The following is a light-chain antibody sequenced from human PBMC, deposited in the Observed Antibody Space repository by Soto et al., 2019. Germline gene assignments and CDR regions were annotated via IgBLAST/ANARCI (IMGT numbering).Light chain of an antibody. CDR3: QKYNSAPPEWT. Sequence: DSQMTQSPSSLSASVGDRVTITCRASQGISNYLAWYQQKPGRVPVLLIYAASTLQSGVPSRFSGSGSGTDFTLTISSLQPEDVATYYCQKYNSAPPEWTFGQGTKVDIK. CDR1: QGISNY. CDR2: AAS. V-gene: IGKV1-27*01. J-gene: IGKJ1*01.